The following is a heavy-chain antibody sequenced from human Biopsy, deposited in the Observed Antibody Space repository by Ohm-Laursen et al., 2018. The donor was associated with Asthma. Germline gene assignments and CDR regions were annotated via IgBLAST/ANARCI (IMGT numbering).Heavy chain of an antibody. CDR1: GDSISSYH. J-gene: IGHJ1*01. CDR3: ARGVVYGGDSYAEYFQH. D-gene: IGHD4-23*01. V-gene: IGHV4-59*01. Sequence: GTLSLTCTVSGDSISSYHWSWIRQPPGKRLEWIGYVFYGGATNYNPSLESRVTISVDTSKNQFFLRLSSVTAADTAVYYCARGVVYGGDSYAEYFQHWGQGTLVTVSS. CDR2: VFYGGAT.